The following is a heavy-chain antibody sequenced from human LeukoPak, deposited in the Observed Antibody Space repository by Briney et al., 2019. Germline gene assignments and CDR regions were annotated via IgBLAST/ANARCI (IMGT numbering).Heavy chain of an antibody. J-gene: IGHJ3*02. CDR2: MYYSGST. Sequence: PSETLSLTCSVSGGSISSYYWSWIRQPPGKGLEWIGYMYYSGSTHYNPSLESRVTISIDTSKKQLSLKLTSVTAADTAVYYCARYDSSGHHHLGAFDIWGQGTMVTVSS. CDR1: GGSISSYY. CDR3: ARYDSSGHHHLGAFDI. V-gene: IGHV4-59*01. D-gene: IGHD3-22*01.